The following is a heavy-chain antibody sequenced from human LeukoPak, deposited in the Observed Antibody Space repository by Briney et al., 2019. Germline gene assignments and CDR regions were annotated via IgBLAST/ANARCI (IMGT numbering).Heavy chain of an antibody. J-gene: IGHJ4*02. D-gene: IGHD5-18*01. CDR3: ARQQQQLWYD. CDR2: ISSSAGTT. Sequence: PGGSLGLSCAASGFTFSSYEMNWVRQAPGKGLEWVSYISSSAGTTYYADSVKGRFTISRDNAKNSLYLQMNSLRAEDTAVYFCARQQQQLWYDWGQGTLVTVSS. V-gene: IGHV3-48*03. CDR1: GFTFSSYE.